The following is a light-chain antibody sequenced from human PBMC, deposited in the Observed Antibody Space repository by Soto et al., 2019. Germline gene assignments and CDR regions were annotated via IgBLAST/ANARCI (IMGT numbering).Light chain of an antibody. CDR1: QSVSSN. V-gene: IGKV3-15*01. CDR3: QQLNAYPLT. J-gene: IGKJ5*01. Sequence: DIVMTQSPDTLSVSPGERATLSCRASQSVSSNLAWYQQKPGQAPRLLIYGASTRATGIPARFSGSGSGTDFTLTISNLHPEDCATYYCQQLNAYPLTFGQGTRLEIK. CDR2: GAS.